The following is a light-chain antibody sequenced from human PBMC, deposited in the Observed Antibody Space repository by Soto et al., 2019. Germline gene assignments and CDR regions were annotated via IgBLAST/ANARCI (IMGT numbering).Light chain of an antibody. CDR3: TSYVGNDIWV. CDR2: EVT. CDR1: SSDVGAYKY. J-gene: IGLJ3*02. Sequence: QSALTQPPSASGSPGQSVTISCTGTSSDVGAYKYVSWYQQYPGKAPKLMIYEVTKRPSGVPDRFAGSKSGNTASLTVSGLQAEDEAEYYGTSYVGNDIWVFGGGTKLTVL. V-gene: IGLV2-8*01.